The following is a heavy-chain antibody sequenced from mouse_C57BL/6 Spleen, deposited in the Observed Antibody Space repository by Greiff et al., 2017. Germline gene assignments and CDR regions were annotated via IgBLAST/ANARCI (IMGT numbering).Heavy chain of an antibody. V-gene: IGHV1-64*01. CDR2: IHPNSGST. CDR3: ARSRAMDY. J-gene: IGHJ4*01. Sequence: QVQLQQPGAELVKPGASVKLSCKASGYTFTSYWMHWVKQRPGQGLEWIGMIHPNSGSTNYNQKFKGKSTLTVDESSSTAYMQLSSLTSEDSAVYYCARSRAMDYWGQGTSVTVSS. CDR1: GYTFTSYW.